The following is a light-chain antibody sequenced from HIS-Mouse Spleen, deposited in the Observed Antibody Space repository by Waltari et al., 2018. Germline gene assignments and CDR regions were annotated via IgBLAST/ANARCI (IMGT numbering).Light chain of an antibody. CDR3: YSTDSSGNHRV. CDR2: EDS. Sequence: SYDLTQPPSLSVSPGQTARITCSGDALPKKYAYWYQRKSSQAPVLVIYEDSKRPSGIPERFSGSSSGTMATLTISGAQVEDEADYYCYSTDSSGNHRVFGGGTKLTVL. CDR1: ALPKKY. J-gene: IGLJ2*01. V-gene: IGLV3-10*01.